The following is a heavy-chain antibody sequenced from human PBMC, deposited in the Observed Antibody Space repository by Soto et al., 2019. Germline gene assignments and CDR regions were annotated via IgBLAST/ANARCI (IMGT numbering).Heavy chain of an antibody. Sequence: ASGKVSCNASGYTFTSYGISWVRQAPGEGLEWLGWISAYDGNPNYAQKFQGRVTMTRDTSTSTAYMELKRLRSDDTAVYFCARCGVDGSGDDALDIWGQGTTVPVSS. J-gene: IGHJ3*02. D-gene: IGHD3-10*01. V-gene: IGHV1-18*01. CDR3: ARCGVDGSGDDALDI. CDR1: GYTFTSYG. CDR2: ISAYDGNP.